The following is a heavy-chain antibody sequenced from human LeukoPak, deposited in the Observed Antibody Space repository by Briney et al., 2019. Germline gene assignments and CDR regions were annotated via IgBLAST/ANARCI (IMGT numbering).Heavy chain of an antibody. CDR3: AKDGGRSGYDSYYGMDV. J-gene: IGHJ6*02. CDR2: ISGSGGST. D-gene: IGHD5-12*01. CDR1: GFTFSSYA. Sequence: GGSLRLSCAASGFTFSSYAMSWVRQAPGKGLEWVSAISGSGGSTYYADSVKGRFTISRDNSKNTLYPQMNSLRAEDTAVYYCAKDGGRSGYDSYYGMDVWGQGTTVTVSS. V-gene: IGHV3-23*01.